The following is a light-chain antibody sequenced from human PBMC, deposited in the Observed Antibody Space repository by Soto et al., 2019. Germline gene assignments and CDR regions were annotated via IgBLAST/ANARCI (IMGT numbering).Light chain of an antibody. J-gene: IGLJ3*02. Sequence: QTVVTQPPSVSGAPGQRVTISCTGSSSNIGAGYDVHWYQQLPGTAPKLLIYDNSNRPSGVPDRFSGSKSGTSASLAITGLRAEDEADYYCQSYDSSLSPWVFGGGTKLTVL. CDR1: SSNIGAGYD. CDR2: DNS. V-gene: IGLV1-40*01. CDR3: QSYDSSLSPWV.